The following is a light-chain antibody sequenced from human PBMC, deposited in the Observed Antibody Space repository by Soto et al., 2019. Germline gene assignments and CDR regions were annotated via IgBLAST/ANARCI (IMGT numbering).Light chain of an antibody. J-gene: IGLJ3*02. CDR2: DTS. CDR3: LLPYNGPWV. V-gene: IGLV7-46*01. CDR1: TGAVTSGHY. Sequence: QAVVTQEPSLTVSPGGTVTLTCGSSTGAVTSGHYPYWFQQKPGQAPRTLIYDTSNKHSWTPARFSGSLLGGKAALTLSGGQAEDEAGYFCLLPYNGPWVFGGGTKLTVL.